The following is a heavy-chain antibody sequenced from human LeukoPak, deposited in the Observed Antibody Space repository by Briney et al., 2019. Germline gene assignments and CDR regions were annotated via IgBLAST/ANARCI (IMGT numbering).Heavy chain of an antibody. Sequence: SETLSLTCAVYGGSFSGYYWSWIRQPPGKGLEWIGEINHSGSTNYNPSLKSRVTISVDTSKNQFSLKLSSVTAADTAVYYCARDRGIAAPVDYWGQGTLVTVSS. CDR1: GGSFSGYY. D-gene: IGHD6-13*01. CDR2: INHSGST. CDR3: ARDRGIAAPVDY. J-gene: IGHJ4*02. V-gene: IGHV4-34*01.